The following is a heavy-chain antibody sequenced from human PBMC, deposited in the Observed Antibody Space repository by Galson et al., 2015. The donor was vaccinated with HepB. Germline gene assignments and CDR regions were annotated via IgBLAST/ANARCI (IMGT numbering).Heavy chain of an antibody. CDR2: IYPGDSDT. CDR3: ARPYDYVWGSYRYTAVGY. D-gene: IGHD3-16*02. CDR1: GYSFTSYW. V-gene: IGHV5-51*01. J-gene: IGHJ4*02. Sequence: QSGAEVKKPGESLKISCKGSGYSFTSYWIGWVRQMPGKGLEWMGIIYPGDSDTRYSPSFQGQVTISADKSISTAYLQWSSLKASDTAMYYCARPYDYVWGSYRYTAVGYWGQGTLVTVSS.